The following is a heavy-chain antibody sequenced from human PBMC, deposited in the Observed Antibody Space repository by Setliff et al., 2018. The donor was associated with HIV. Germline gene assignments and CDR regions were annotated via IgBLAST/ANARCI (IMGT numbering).Heavy chain of an antibody. J-gene: IGHJ5*02. V-gene: IGHV4-34*01. CDR1: GGSLSGYY. Sequence: SETLSLTCAVYGGSLSGYYWRWIRQPPGKGLEWIEDVSHTGSTNYNPSLKSRITISADTPKNQFSLKLSSVTAADTAVYYCARVITMVWTTFDPWGQGTLVTVSS. D-gene: IGHD3-10*01. CDR3: ARVITMVWTTFDP. CDR2: VSHTGST.